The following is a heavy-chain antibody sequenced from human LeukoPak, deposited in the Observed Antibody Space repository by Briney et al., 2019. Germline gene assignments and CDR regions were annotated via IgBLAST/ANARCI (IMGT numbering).Heavy chain of an antibody. J-gene: IGHJ4*02. CDR3: ARAGLGGVAVAGRLGY. Sequence: ASVKVSCKASGYTFTSYDINWVRQATGQGLEWMGWMNPNSGNTGYAQKFQGRVTMTRNTSISTAYMELSSLRSEDTAVYNCARAGLGGVAVAGRLGYWGQGTLVTVFS. D-gene: IGHD6-19*01. V-gene: IGHV1-8*01. CDR1: GYTFTSYD. CDR2: MNPNSGNT.